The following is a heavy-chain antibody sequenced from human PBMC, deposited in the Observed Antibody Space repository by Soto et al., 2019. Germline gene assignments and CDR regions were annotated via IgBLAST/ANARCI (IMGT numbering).Heavy chain of an antibody. V-gene: IGHV3-7*05. CDR1: GFTFSTYW. J-gene: IGHJ4*02. Sequence: EVQLVESGGGLVQPGGSLRLSCAASGFTFSTYWMSWVRQAPGQGLEWVANINQGGSEKKYVDSVEGRFTISRDNAKNSLYLQMNSQRAEDTAVYYCARVDAGDSGWFDFWGQGTLVTVSS. CDR3: ARVDAGDSGWFDF. D-gene: IGHD2-21*02. CDR2: INQGGSEK.